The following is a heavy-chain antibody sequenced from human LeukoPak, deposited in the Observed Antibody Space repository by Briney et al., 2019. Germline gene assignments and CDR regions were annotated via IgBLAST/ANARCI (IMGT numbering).Heavy chain of an antibody. V-gene: IGHV3-74*01. Sequence: GGSLRLSCAASGFTFSSYWMHWVRQAPGKGLVWVSRINGDGSDTSYADSAKGRFTISRDNTKNTLFLQMNSLRAEDTAVYYCVRDPPEREELFDYWGQGALVTVPS. CDR2: INGDGSDT. J-gene: IGHJ4*02. CDR3: VRDPPEREELFDY. D-gene: IGHD1-26*01. CDR1: GFTFSSYW.